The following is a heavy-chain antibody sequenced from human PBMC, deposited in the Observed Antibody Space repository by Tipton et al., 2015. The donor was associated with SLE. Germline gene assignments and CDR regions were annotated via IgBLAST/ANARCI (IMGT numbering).Heavy chain of an antibody. Sequence: QLVQSGGGVVQPGRSLRLSCAASGGTFSNYSMNWVRQAPGKGLEWVSSISSRSSYIYYADSVKGRFTISRDNAKNSLYLQMNSLRAEDTAVYYCARRVIATDFDYWGQGTLVTVSS. J-gene: IGHJ4*02. CDR2: ISSRSSYI. D-gene: IGHD2-21*01. V-gene: IGHV3-21*03. CDR1: GGTFSNYS. CDR3: ARRVIATDFDY.